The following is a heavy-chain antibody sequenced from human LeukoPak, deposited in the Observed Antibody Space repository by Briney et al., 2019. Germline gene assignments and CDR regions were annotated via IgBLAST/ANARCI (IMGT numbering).Heavy chain of an antibody. CDR1: GFTFSSYG. Sequence: PGGSLRLSCAASGFTFSSYGMHWVRQAPGKGLEWVAFIRYDGSNKYYADSVKGRFTISRDNSKNTLYLQMNSLRAEDTAVYYCAKAGEGQWLVLGTCDYWGQGTLVTVSS. D-gene: IGHD6-19*01. CDR2: IRYDGSNK. CDR3: AKAGEGQWLVLGTCDY. V-gene: IGHV3-30*02. J-gene: IGHJ4*02.